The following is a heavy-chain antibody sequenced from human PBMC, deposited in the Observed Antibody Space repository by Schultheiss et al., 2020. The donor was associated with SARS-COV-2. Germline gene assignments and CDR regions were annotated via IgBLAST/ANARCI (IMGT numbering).Heavy chain of an antibody. CDR2: MFYDGTT. D-gene: IGHD4-17*01. Sequence: SETLSLTCTVSGGSISSYYWSWIRQPPGKGLEWIGYMFYDGTTHYNPLLESQASISRDMSKNQFSLKLSSVTAADTAVYYCARGLTTGWFDPWGQGIPVTVSS. V-gene: IGHV4-59*12. J-gene: IGHJ5*02. CDR1: GGSISSYY. CDR3: ARGLTTGWFDP.